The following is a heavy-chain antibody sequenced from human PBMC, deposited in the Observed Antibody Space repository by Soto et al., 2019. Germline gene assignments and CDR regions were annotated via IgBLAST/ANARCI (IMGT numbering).Heavy chain of an antibody. V-gene: IGHV3-23*01. J-gene: IGHJ6*02. D-gene: IGHD1-26*01. CDR3: AKVGPSYYYGMDV. Sequence: SVGSLRLSCAASGLDFSSEVMCWVRQAPGKGLEWVSSISGSGRTIYHADSMRGRFAISRDNSKNSLYLQLNNLRVDDTAVYYCAKVGPSYYYGMDVWGQGTTVTVSS. CDR1: GLDFSSEV. CDR2: ISGSGRTI.